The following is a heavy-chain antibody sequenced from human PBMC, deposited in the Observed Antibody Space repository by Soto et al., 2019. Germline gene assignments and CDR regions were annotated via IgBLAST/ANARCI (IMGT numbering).Heavy chain of an antibody. CDR1: GYGFAGYW. D-gene: IGHD3-22*01. J-gene: IGHJ4*02. CDR3: ARQIYDSDTGPNFQYYFDS. V-gene: IGHV5-10-1*01. Sequence: GESLKISCKGSGYGFAGYWITWVRQKPGKGLEWMGRIDPSDSQTYYSPSFRGHVTISATKSITTVFLQWSSLRASDTAMYYCARQIYDSDTGPNFQYYFDSWGQGTPVTVSS. CDR2: IDPSDSQT.